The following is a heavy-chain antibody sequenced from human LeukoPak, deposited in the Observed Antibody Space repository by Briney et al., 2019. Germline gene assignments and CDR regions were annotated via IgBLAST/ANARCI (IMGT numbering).Heavy chain of an antibody. CDR2: IYYSGNT. CDR3: ARRWGPTIMVRGVIITLPYFDY. J-gene: IGHJ4*02. CDR1: GGSISSSSYY. V-gene: IGHV4-39*01. Sequence: PSETLSLTCTVSGGSISSSSYYWGWIRQPPGKGLEWIGSIYYSGNTFYNPSLKSRVTISVDTSKNQFSLKLSSVTAADTAVYYCARRWGPTIMVRGVIITLPYFDYWGQGTLVTVSS. D-gene: IGHD3-10*01.